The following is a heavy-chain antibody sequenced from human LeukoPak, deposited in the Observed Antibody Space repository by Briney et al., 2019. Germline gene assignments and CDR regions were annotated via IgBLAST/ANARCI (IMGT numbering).Heavy chain of an antibody. Sequence: GGSLRLSCEGSGFTFSDAWMNWVRQATGKGLEWVSAIGPKEDTYYSGSVKGRFTISRENAKDSLYLQMNSLRAGDTAVYYCARDLTGGLGMDVWGQGTTVTVSS. CDR2: IGPKEDT. V-gene: IGHV3-13*01. CDR1: GFTFSDAW. D-gene: IGHD3-16*01. CDR3: ARDLTGGLGMDV. J-gene: IGHJ6*02.